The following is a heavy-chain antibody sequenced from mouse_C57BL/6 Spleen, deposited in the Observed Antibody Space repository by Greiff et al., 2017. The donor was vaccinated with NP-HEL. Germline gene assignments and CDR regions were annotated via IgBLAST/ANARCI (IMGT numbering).Heavy chain of an antibody. J-gene: IGHJ4*01. CDR3: ARGGYDGDAMDY. Sequence: QVQLQQPGAELVRPGSSVKLSCKASGYTFTSYWMYWVKQRPIQGLEWIGNIDPSDSETHYNQKFKDKATLTVDKSSSTAYMQLSSLTSEDSAVYYCARGGYDGDAMDYWGQGTSVTVSS. V-gene: IGHV1-52*01. D-gene: IGHD2-2*01. CDR2: IDPSDSET. CDR1: GYTFTSYW.